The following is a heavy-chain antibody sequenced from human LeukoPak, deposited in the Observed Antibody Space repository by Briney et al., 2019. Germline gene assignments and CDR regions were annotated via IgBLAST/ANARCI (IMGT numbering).Heavy chain of an antibody. Sequence: GGSLRLSCAASGFTFSSYGIHWVRQAPGKGLEWVTFIGYDGSNKLYADSVKGRFTISRDNSKNTVYLQMNSLRAEDTAVYYCAKAPSSWYGYWGPGTLVIVSS. CDR2: IGYDGSNK. D-gene: IGHD6-13*01. CDR1: GFTFSSYG. CDR3: AKAPSSWYGY. J-gene: IGHJ4*02. V-gene: IGHV3-30*02.